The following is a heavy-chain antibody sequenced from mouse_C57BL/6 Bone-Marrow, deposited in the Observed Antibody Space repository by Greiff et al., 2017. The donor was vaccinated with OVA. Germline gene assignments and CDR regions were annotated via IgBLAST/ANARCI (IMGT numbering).Heavy chain of an antibody. CDR1: GFTFSSYG. CDR2: ISSGGSYT. CDR3: ASGSSTYWYFDV. D-gene: IGHD1-1*01. J-gene: IGHJ1*03. Sequence: DVMLVESGGDLVKPGGSLKLSCAASGFTFSSYGMSWVRQTPDKRLEWVATISSGGSYTYYPDSVKGRFTISRDNAKNTLYLQMSSLKSEDTAMYYCASGSSTYWYFDVWGTGTTVTVSS. V-gene: IGHV5-6*02.